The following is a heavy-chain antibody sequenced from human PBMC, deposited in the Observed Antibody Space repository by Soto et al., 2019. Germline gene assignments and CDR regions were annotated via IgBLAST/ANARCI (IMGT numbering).Heavy chain of an antibody. CDR2: INAGNGNT. Sequence: QVQLVQSAAEEKKPGASVKVSCKASGYTFTTYAIHWVRQAPGQSLEWMGWINAGNGNTKYSQNFQGRVTITRDTSAHTAYMELSSLASDDTAVYYCERESGISGWSHFAYWGQGTLATVSS. V-gene: IGHV1-3*05. J-gene: IGHJ4*02. D-gene: IGHD6-19*01. CDR1: GYTFTTYA. CDR3: ERESGISGWSHFAY.